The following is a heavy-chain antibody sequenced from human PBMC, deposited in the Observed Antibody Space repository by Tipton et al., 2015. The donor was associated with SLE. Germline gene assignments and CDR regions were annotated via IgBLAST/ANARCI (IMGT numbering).Heavy chain of an antibody. Sequence: GSLRLSCAASGFTFSSYEMNWVRRAPGKGLEWVSYISVRGNIIYYADSVKGRFTISRDNAKNSLYLQMNSLRAEDTAVYYCASGGGLDYYYYFGMDVWGQGTTVTVSS. CDR2: ISVRGNII. CDR3: ASGGGLDYYYYFGMDV. V-gene: IGHV3-48*03. J-gene: IGHJ6*02. CDR1: GFTFSSYE. D-gene: IGHD2-15*01.